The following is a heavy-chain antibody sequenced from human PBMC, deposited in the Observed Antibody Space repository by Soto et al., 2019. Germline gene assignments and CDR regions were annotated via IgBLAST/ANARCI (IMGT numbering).Heavy chain of an antibody. D-gene: IGHD2-21*01. CDR1: GYSFTSYW. J-gene: IGHJ6*02. CDR2: IDPSDSYT. CDR3: ARQIVVVASDYYYYYGMDV. V-gene: IGHV5-10-1*03. Sequence: EVQLVQSGAEVKKPGESLRISCKGSGYSFTSYWISWVRQMPGKGLEWMGRIDPSDSYTNYSPSFQGHVTISADKSISTAYLQWSSLKASDTAMYYCARQIVVVASDYYYYYGMDVWGQGTTVTVSS.